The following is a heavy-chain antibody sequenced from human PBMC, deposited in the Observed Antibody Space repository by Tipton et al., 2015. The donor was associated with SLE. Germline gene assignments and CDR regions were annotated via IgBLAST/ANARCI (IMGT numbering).Heavy chain of an antibody. V-gene: IGHV3-33*08. CDR3: ARGLGIAPAAGNNYYYYMDV. D-gene: IGHD6-13*01. Sequence: SLRLSCAASGFTFSSYGMHWVRQAPGKGLEWVAVIWYDGNNKYYVDSVKGRFTISRDNSKNTLYLQMNSLRAEDTAMYYCARGLGIAPAAGNNYYYYMDVWGKGTTATVSS. J-gene: IGHJ6*03. CDR1: GFTFSSYG. CDR2: IWYDGNNK.